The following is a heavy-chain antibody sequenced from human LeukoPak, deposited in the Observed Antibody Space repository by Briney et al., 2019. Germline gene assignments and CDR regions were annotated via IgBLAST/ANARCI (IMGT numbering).Heavy chain of an antibody. V-gene: IGHV4-39*07. CDR3: ARGYCRGGSCYSDRGAFDI. D-gene: IGHD2-15*01. Sequence: PSETLSLTCSVSGDSISTSNYYRGWVRQPPGKGLEWIGSISYSGSTSYNPSLKSRVTISVDTSKNQFSLKMSSETAADTAVYYCARGYCRGGSCYSDRGAFDIWGQGTMVTVSS. CDR1: GDSISTSNYY. J-gene: IGHJ3*02. CDR2: ISYSGST.